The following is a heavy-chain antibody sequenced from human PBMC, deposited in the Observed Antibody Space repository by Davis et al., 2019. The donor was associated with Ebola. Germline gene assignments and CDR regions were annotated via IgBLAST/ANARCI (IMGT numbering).Heavy chain of an antibody. Sequence: SETLSLTCTVSGGSISSYYWGWIRQPPGKGLEWIGYIYYSGSTNYNPSLKSRVTISVDTSKNQFSLKLSSVTAADTAVYYCAREYYDILTGSGWFDPWGQGTLVTVSS. CDR3: AREYYDILTGSGWFDP. D-gene: IGHD3-9*01. CDR2: IYYSGST. J-gene: IGHJ5*02. V-gene: IGHV4-59*01. CDR1: GGSISSYY.